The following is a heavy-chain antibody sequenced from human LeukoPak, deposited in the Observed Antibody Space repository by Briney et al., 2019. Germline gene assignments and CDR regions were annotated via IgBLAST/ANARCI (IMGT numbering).Heavy chain of an antibody. V-gene: IGHV3-21*01. D-gene: IGHD3-3*01. CDR2: ISSSSSYI. Sequence: GGSLRLSCAASGFTFSSYSMNWVRQAPGKGLEWVSSISSSSSYIYYAGSVKGRFTISRDNAKNTLYLQMNSLRAEDTAVYYCASLFTWYYDFWNGYLEFFDYWGQGTLVTVSS. J-gene: IGHJ4*02. CDR3: ASLFTWYYDFWNGYLEFFDY. CDR1: GFTFSSYS.